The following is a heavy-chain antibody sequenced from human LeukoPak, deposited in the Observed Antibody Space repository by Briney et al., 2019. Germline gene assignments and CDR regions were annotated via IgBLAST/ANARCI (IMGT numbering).Heavy chain of an antibody. J-gene: IGHJ4*02. V-gene: IGHV3-21*01. CDR1: GFTFSSYS. CDR2: ISSSSSYI. Sequence: GGSLRLSCAASGFTFSSYSMNWLRQAPGKGLEWVSSISSSSSYIYYADSVKGRFTISRDNAKNSLYLQMNSLRAEDTAVYYCARDFKYFGPTYYYDSSGYYTDYWGQGTLVTVSS. CDR3: ARDFKYFGPTYYYDSSGYYTDY. D-gene: IGHD3-22*01.